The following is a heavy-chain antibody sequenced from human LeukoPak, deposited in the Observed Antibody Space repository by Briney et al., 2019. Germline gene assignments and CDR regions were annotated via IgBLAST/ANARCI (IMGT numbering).Heavy chain of an antibody. J-gene: IGHJ4*02. D-gene: IGHD4-17*01. CDR3: ARWYGDYWDY. Sequence: GGSLRLSCAASGFTFRSYSMNWVRQAPGKGLEWVANIKQDGSEKYYVDSVKGRFTISRDNAKNSLYLQMNSLRAEDTAVYYCARWYGDYWDYWGQGTLVTVSS. CDR2: IKQDGSEK. CDR1: GFTFRSYS. V-gene: IGHV3-7*01.